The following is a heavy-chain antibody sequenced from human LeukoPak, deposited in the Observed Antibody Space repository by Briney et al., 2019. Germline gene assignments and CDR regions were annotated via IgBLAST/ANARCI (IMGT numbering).Heavy chain of an antibody. J-gene: IGHJ4*02. CDR1: GGTFSSYA. CDR2: IIPIFGTA. Sequence: GASVKVSCKASGGTFSSYAISWVRQAPGQGLEWMGGIIPIFGTANYAQKFQGRVTITADESTSTAYMELSSLRSEDTAVYYCARELYCSSTSCYLDYWGQGTLVTVSS. V-gene: IGHV1-69*13. CDR3: ARELYCSSTSCYLDY. D-gene: IGHD2-2*01.